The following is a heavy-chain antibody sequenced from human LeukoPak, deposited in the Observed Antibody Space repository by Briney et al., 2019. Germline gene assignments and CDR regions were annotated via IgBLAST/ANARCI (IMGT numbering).Heavy chain of an antibody. CDR3: ARGQIAAAGQFYY. J-gene: IGHJ4*02. D-gene: IGHD6-13*01. CDR2: ISVSGDNT. Sequence: GGSLRLSCAASGFTFSSYALTWVRQAPGKGLQWVSTISVSGDNTYYADSVKGRFTISRDISRSTLYLQMNSLRDEDTALYYCARGQIAAAGQFYYWGQGTLVTVSS. CDR1: GFTFSSYA. V-gene: IGHV3-23*01.